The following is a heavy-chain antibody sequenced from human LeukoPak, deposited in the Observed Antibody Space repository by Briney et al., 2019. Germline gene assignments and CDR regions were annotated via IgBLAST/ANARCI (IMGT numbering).Heavy chain of an antibody. D-gene: IGHD2-2*01. CDR3: ARDADTTSHYSIFDY. Sequence: PSETLSLTCTVSGGSISNYYWSWIRQPPGKGLEWIGNIYYSGSTNYNPSLKSRVTISVDTSKNQFSLKLSSVTAADTAVYYCARDADTTSHYSIFDYWGQGSLVTVSS. CDR1: GGSISNYY. CDR2: IYYSGST. V-gene: IGHV4-59*01. J-gene: IGHJ4*02.